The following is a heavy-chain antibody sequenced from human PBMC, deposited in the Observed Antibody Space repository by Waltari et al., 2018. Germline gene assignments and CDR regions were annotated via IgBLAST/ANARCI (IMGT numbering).Heavy chain of an antibody. Sequence: QVQLVQSGAEVKKPGSSVKVSCRASGGIFRTNALSWVRQAPGQGRELMGGLIPVLGMTNYAQRFQDRVTITADKSTSTSYMELSSLRSEDTALYYCARAQDQVRTPDYYYYALDVWGQGTTVTVSS. CDR1: GGIFRTNA. CDR3: ARAQDQVRTPDYYYYALDV. CDR2: LIPVLGMT. J-gene: IGHJ6*02. V-gene: IGHV1-69*10. D-gene: IGHD2-15*01.